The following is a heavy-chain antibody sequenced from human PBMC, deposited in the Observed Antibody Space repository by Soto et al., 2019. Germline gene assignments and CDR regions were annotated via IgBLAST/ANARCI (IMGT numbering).Heavy chain of an antibody. J-gene: IGHJ5*02. Sequence: EVQLLESGGGLVQPGGSLRLSCAASGFTFSSYAMSWVRQAAGKGLEWVSAISGSGGSTYYADSVKGRFTISRDNSKNTLYLPMNSPRAEDTAVYYCAKPTTVTTSVWFDPWGQGTPVTVSS. V-gene: IGHV3-23*01. D-gene: IGHD4-17*01. CDR2: ISGSGGST. CDR1: GFTFSSYA. CDR3: AKPTTVTTSVWFDP.